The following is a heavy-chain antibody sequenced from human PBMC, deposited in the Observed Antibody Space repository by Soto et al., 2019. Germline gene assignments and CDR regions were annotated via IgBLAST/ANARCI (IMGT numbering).Heavy chain of an antibody. CDR2: IYHSGST. CDR3: AREDFWSGIDY. D-gene: IGHD3-3*01. Sequence: QLQLQESGSGLVKPSQTLSLTCAVSGGSISSGGYSWSWIRQPPGKGLEWIGYIYHSGSTYYNPSLKSRVTISVDRSKNQCSLKLSSVSAADTAVYSCAREDFWSGIDYRGQGTLVTVSS. J-gene: IGHJ4*02. CDR1: GGSISSGGYS. V-gene: IGHV4-30-2*01.